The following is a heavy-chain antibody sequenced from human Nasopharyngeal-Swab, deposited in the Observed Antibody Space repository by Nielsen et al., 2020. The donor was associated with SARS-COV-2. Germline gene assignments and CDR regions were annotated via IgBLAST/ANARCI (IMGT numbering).Heavy chain of an antibody. V-gene: IGHV3-9*01. CDR3: ARDVQQLSYYYGMDV. CDR1: GFTFDDYA. CDR2: ISWNSGSI. J-gene: IGHJ6*02. D-gene: IGHD6-13*01. Sequence: SLKISCAASGFTFDDYAMHWVRQAPGKGLEWVSGISWNSGSIGYADSVKGRFPISRDNSKNTLYLQMNILRAEDTAVYDCARDVQQLSYYYGMDVWGQGTTVTVSS.